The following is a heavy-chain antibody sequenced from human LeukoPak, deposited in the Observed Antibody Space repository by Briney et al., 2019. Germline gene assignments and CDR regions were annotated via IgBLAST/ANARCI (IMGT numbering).Heavy chain of an antibody. CDR1: GFTFSSYS. CDR2: ISSSSSYI. V-gene: IGHV3-21*01. Sequence: PGGSLRLSCAASGFTFSSYSMNWVRQAPGKGLEWVSSISSSSSYIYYADSVKGRFTISRDNAKNSLYLQMNSLRAEDTAVYYCARELYSGSYYIRFDYWGQGTLVTVSS. J-gene: IGHJ4*02. CDR3: ARELYSGSYYIRFDY. D-gene: IGHD1-26*01.